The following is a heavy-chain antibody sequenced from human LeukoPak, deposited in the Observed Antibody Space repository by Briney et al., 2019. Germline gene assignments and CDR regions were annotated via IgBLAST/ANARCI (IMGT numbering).Heavy chain of an antibody. CDR2: IKQDGSEK. D-gene: IGHD3-3*02. J-gene: IGHJ6*03. CDR1: GMTFSDAW. Sequence: PGGSLRLSCAASGMTFSDAWMSWVRQAPGKGLEGVAKIKQDGSEKYYVDSVKGRFTISRDNAKNSLYLQMNSLRAEDTSVYYCARDSNNYYYYMDVWGKGTTVTVSS. V-gene: IGHV3-7*01. CDR3: ARDSNNYYYYMDV.